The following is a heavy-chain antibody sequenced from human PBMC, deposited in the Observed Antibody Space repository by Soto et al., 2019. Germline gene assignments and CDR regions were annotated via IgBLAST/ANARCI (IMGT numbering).Heavy chain of an antibody. CDR2: IYYSGST. J-gene: IGHJ5*02. CDR3: ARDSGTHSNWFDP. V-gene: IGHV4-61*01. CDR1: GGSVSSGSYY. Sequence: PSETLSLTCTVSGGSVSSGSYYWSWIRQPPGKGLEWIGYIYYSGSTNYNPSLKSRVTISVDTSKNQFSLKLSSVTAADTAVYYCARDSGTHSNWFDPWGQGTLVTVSS.